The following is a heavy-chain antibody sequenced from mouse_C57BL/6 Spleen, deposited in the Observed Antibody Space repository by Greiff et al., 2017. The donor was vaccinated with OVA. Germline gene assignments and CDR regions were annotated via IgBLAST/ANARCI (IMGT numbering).Heavy chain of an antibody. CDR3: ARDYDDDGYAMDY. V-gene: IGHV14-2*01. D-gene: IGHD2-4*01. Sequence: EVQLQQSGAELVKPGASVKLSCTASGFNIKDYYMHWVKQRTEQGLEWIGRIDPEDGEIKSAPKFQGKATITADTSSNTAYLQLSSLTSEDTAVDYCARDYDDDGYAMDYWGQGTSVTVSS. CDR1: GFNIKDYY. J-gene: IGHJ4*01. CDR2: IDPEDGEI.